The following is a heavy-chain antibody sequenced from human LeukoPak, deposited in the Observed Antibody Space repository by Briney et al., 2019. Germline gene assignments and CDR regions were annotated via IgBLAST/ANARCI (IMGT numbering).Heavy chain of an antibody. Sequence: GRSLRLSCAASGFTFDDYAMHWVRQAPGKGLEWVSGISWNSGSIGYADSVKGRFTTSRDNAKNSLYLQINSLRAEDTALYYCAKAPGFLAAAGTEYFDYWGQGTLVTVSS. CDR1: GFTFDDYA. D-gene: IGHD6-13*01. CDR2: ISWNSGSI. J-gene: IGHJ4*02. CDR3: AKAPGFLAAAGTEYFDY. V-gene: IGHV3-9*01.